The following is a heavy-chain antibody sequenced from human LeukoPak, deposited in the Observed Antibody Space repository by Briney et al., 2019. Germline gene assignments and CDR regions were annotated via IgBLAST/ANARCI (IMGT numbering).Heavy chain of an antibody. V-gene: IGHV3-15*01. J-gene: IGHJ6*02. D-gene: IGHD3-10*01. CDR2: IKRKSDGGTT. CDR3: TTGSFDYCGSASYLANGMDV. Sequence: GGSLRLSCAASGFTFNNSWMRWVRQAPGKWLEWVGCIKRKSDGGTTDYSATVKRRFTITRDYSNNTLYLQMNSLKTEDTAVYYCTTGSFDYCGSASYLANGMDVWGQGTTVTVSS. CDR1: GFTFNNSW.